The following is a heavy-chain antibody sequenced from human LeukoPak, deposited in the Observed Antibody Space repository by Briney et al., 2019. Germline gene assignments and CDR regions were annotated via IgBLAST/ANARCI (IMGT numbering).Heavy chain of an antibody. J-gene: IGHJ5*02. Sequence: ASVKVSCKASGYTFTSYYMHWVRQAPGQGLEWMGIINPSGGSTSYAQKFQGRVTMTRDTSTSTVYMELSSLRSEDTAVYYCARDRGEFGGYCSSTSCDLNWFDPWGQGTLVTVSS. CDR3: ARDRGEFGGYCSSTSCDLNWFDP. CDR2: INPSGGST. V-gene: IGHV1-46*01. D-gene: IGHD2-2*01. CDR1: GYTFTSYY.